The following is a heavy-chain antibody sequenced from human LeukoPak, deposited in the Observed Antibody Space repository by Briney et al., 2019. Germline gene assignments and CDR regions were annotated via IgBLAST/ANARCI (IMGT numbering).Heavy chain of an antibody. J-gene: IGHJ4*02. D-gene: IGHD2-15*01. Sequence: GGSLRLSCAASGFTFSSYGMHWVRQAPGKGLEWMAVIWYDGSNKYYADSVKGRFTISRDNSKNTLYLQMNSLRAEDTAVYYCARDGDIVVMDYWGQGTLVTVSS. V-gene: IGHV3-33*01. CDR2: IWYDGSNK. CDR1: GFTFSSYG. CDR3: ARDGDIVVMDY.